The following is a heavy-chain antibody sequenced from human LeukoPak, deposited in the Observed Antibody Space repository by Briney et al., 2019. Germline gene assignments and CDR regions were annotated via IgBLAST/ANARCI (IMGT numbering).Heavy chain of an antibody. V-gene: IGHV4-30-4*08. D-gene: IGHD3-3*01. CDR1: GGSISSGGYY. CDR3: ARARITIFGVVTSFNWFDP. Sequence: SETLSLTCTVSGGSISSGGYYWSWIRQHPGKGLEWIGYIYYSGSTYYNPSLKSRLTISVDTSKNQFSLKLSSVTAADTAVYYCARARITIFGVVTSFNWFDPWGQGTLVTVSS. J-gene: IGHJ5*02. CDR2: IYYSGST.